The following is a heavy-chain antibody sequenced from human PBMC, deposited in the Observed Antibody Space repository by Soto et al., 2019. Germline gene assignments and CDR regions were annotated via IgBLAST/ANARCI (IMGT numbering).Heavy chain of an antibody. V-gene: IGHV4-59*08. D-gene: IGHD4-17*01. J-gene: IGHJ6*02. CDR3: VRQGIDYLHGLVDV. CDR1: SGPDRSHN. Sequence: QVQLQQSGPRLVKPSETLSLTCTVSSGPDRSHNWGWIRQPPGRGLEWIGYVYYTGDTAYNPSLRSRVSISADTSTKDISLTLSSGTAADTAVYYCVRQGIDYLHGLVDVWGQGTTVSVSS. CDR2: VYYTGDT.